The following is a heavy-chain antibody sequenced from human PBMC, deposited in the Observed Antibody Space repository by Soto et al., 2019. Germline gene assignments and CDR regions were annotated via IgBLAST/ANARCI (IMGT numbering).Heavy chain of an antibody. CDR3: ARHKRECSTGGCNSWFDP. CDR1: GGSISSYY. D-gene: IGHD2-15*01. J-gene: IGHJ5*02. CDR2: IYYSGYT. V-gene: IGHV4-59*08. Sequence: SETLSLTCTVSGGSISSYYWSWIRQPPGNGLEYIAYIYYSGYTNYNPSLKSRVTISVDASKNQFSLKLNSVTAADTAVYYCARHKRECSTGGCNSWFDPWGQGTLVTVSS.